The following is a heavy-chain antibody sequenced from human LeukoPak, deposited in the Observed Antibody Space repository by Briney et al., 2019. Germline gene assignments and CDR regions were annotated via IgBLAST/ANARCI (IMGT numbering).Heavy chain of an antibody. CDR1: GYTFTSYY. V-gene: IGHV1-46*01. CDR2: INPSGGST. D-gene: IGHD2-2*01. J-gene: IGHJ6*04. Sequence: ASAKVSCKASGYTFTSYYMHWVRQAPGQGLEWMGIINPSGGSTSYAQKFQGRVTMTRDTSTSTVYMELSSLRSEDTAVYYCARGDFVVVPAAMGYYYYGMDVWGKGTTVTVSS. CDR3: ARGDFVVVPAAMGYYYYGMDV.